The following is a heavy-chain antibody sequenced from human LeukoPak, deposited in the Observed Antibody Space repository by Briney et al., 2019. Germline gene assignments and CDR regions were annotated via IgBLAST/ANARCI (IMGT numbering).Heavy chain of an antibody. V-gene: IGHV3-30*03. CDR2: ISYDGSNK. Sequence: PGGSLRLSCVASEFIFSSYGMHWLRQAPGKGLEWVSVISYDGSNKYYADSVKGRFTISRNNSKNTLYLQMNSLGVEDTAVYYCVLRGGVFDIWGQGTMVTVSS. D-gene: IGHD2-8*01. J-gene: IGHJ3*02. CDR3: VLRGGVFDI. CDR1: EFIFSSYG.